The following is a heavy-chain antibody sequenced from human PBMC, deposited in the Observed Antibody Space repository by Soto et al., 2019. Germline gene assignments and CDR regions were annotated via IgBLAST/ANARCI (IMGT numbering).Heavy chain of an antibody. Sequence: EVHLLESGGGLVQPGGSLRLSCAASGFTFDNYAMSWVRQAPGKGLEWVSSVTTSGGNTYYTDSVKGRFTISRDNSKNTLFLQMKSLKAEDTAVYYCAREYASGSPNYDYWGQGTLVTVSS. J-gene: IGHJ4*02. D-gene: IGHD3-10*01. CDR2: VTTSGGNT. CDR1: GFTFDNYA. V-gene: IGHV3-23*01. CDR3: AREYASGSPNYDY.